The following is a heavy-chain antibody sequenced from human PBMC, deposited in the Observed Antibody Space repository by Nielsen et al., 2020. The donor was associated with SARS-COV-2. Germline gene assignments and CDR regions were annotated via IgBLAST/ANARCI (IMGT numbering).Heavy chain of an antibody. J-gene: IGHJ4*02. CDR2: IIPILGIA. D-gene: IGHD3-10*01. Sequence: SVKVSCKASGGTFSSYAISWVRQAPGQGLEWMGRIIPILGIANYAQKFQGRVTITADKSTSTAYMELSSLRSEDTAVYYCARASNPKLLWFGELALWGQGTLVTVSS. V-gene: IGHV1-69*04. CDR3: ARASNPKLLWFGELAL. CDR1: GGTFSSYA.